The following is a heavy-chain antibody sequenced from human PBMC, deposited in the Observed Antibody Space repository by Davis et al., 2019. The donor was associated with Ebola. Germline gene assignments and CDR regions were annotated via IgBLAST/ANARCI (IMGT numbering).Heavy chain of an antibody. V-gene: IGHV3-74*01. CDR2: ISGDGRIT. CDR1: GFTFSKYS. Sequence: GESLKISCAASGFTFSKYSMNWVRQAPGKGLVWVSRISGDGRITTYADSVKGRFSISRDNTKNTLYLQMYSLRAEDTAVYYCARGERTVTTLLAYWGQGALVTVSS. CDR3: ARGERTVTTLLAY. J-gene: IGHJ4*02. D-gene: IGHD4-11*01.